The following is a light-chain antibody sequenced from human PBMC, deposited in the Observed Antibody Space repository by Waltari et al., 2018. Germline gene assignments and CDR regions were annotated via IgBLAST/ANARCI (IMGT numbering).Light chain of an antibody. J-gene: IGKJ1*01. CDR2: AAS. Sequence: EIVMTHSLDSLSVFPGERATPSCRASQSIRSNLAWYQHKPGQAPRLLIYAASTRATGIPARFSGSGSGTEFTLTISSLQSEDFAVYFCQQYDNWLGTFGPGTKVEIK. V-gene: IGKV3-15*01. CDR1: QSIRSN. CDR3: QQYDNWLGT.